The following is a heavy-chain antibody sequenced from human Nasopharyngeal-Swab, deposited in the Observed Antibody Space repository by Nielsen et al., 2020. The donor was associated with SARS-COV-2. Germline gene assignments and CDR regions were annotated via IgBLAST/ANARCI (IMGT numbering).Heavy chain of an antibody. Sequence: GGFLRLSCAASGFTFDDYAMHWVRQAPGKGLEWVSRINSEGSSTTYADSVKGRFTISRDNAKNTLSLQMNSLRVEDTAVYYCARDLDCSSSDCYLDAFDIWGQGTAVTVSS. CDR2: INSEGSST. J-gene: IGHJ3*02. D-gene: IGHD2-2*01. V-gene: IGHV3-74*01. CDR3: ARDLDCSSSDCYLDAFDI. CDR1: GFTFDDYA.